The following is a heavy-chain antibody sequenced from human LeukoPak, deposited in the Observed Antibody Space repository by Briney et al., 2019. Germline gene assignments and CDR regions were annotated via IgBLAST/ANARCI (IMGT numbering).Heavy chain of an antibody. J-gene: IGHJ6*02. CDR3: ATDSTVGATRYYYGVDV. Sequence: ASVKVSCKVSGYTLTELSMHWVRQAPGKGLEWMGGFDPEDGETIYAQKFQGRVTMTEDTSTDTAYMELSSLRSEDTAVYYCATDSTVGATRYYYGVDVWGQGTTVTVSS. D-gene: IGHD1-26*01. CDR2: FDPEDGET. CDR1: GYTLTELS. V-gene: IGHV1-24*01.